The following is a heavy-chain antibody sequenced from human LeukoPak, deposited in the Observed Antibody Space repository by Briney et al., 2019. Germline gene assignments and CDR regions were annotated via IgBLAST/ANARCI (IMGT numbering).Heavy chain of an antibody. Sequence: GRSLRLSCAASGFTFDDYAMHWVRQAPGKGLEWVSGISWNSGSIGYADSVKGRFTISRDNAKNSLYLQMNSLRAEDTALYYCAKAHSGSFLNYFDYWGQGTLVTVSS. CDR3: AKAHSGSFLNYFDY. D-gene: IGHD1-26*01. CDR2: ISWNSGSI. CDR1: GFTFDDYA. V-gene: IGHV3-9*01. J-gene: IGHJ4*02.